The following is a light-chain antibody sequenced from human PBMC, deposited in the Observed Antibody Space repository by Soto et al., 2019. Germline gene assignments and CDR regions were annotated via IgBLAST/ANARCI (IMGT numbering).Light chain of an antibody. CDR1: QGVSTW. CDR2: TAS. Sequence: DVQMTQSPSAVCASVGDRVTITCRASQGVSTWLAWYQQKPGKAPNXXIYTASSLQSGVPSRFSGSGSGTDCTLTINGLQPEDFATYYCQQAASFPITFGQGTRLEIK. J-gene: IGKJ5*01. CDR3: QQAASFPIT. V-gene: IGKV1-12*01.